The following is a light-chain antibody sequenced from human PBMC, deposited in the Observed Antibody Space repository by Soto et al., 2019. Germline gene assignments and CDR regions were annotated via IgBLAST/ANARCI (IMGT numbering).Light chain of an antibody. Sequence: DIQMTQSPSTLSASVGDRVTITCRASQYINRWLAWYHQKPGKAPKLLIYDASTFESGVPSRFSGSGSGTEFTLTISSLQPDDFATYYCQQYNSYPAFGQGTKVEV. J-gene: IGKJ1*01. V-gene: IGKV1-5*01. CDR3: QQYNSYPA. CDR2: DAS. CDR1: QYINRW.